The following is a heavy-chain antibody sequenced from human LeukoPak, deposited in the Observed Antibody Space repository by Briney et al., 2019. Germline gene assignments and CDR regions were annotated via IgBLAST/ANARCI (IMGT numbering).Heavy chain of an antibody. CDR1: GGSISSGGYY. CDR2: IYYSGST. Sequence: KPSQTLSLTCTVSGGSISSGGYYWSWIRQHPGKGLEWIGYIYYSGSTYYNPSLKSRVTISVDTSKDQFSLKLGSVTAADTAVYYCARGGVTTIRRNPSPAAGWPKNAPYYFDYWGQGTLVTVSS. J-gene: IGHJ4*02. CDR3: ARGGVTTIRRNPSPAAGWPKNAPYYFDY. V-gene: IGHV4-31*03. D-gene: IGHD4-17*01.